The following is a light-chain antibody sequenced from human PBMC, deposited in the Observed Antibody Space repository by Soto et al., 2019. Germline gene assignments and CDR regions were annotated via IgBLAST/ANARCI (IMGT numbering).Light chain of an antibody. CDR2: AAS. Sequence: DTQMTQYPSSLSASVGDRVTITCRASQGISNYLAWYQQKPGKVPRLLIYAASTLQSGVPSRFSGSGSGTDFTLTISSLQPEDVATYYCQKYNSAPLTFGQGTRVEIK. V-gene: IGKV1-27*01. CDR1: QGISNY. CDR3: QKYNSAPLT. J-gene: IGKJ1*01.